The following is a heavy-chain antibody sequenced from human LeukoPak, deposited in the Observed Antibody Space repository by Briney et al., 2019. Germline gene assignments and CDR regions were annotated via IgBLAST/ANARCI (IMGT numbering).Heavy chain of an antibody. D-gene: IGHD2-8*01. J-gene: IGHJ4*02. CDR1: GGSISSYY. Sequence: SETLSLTCTVSGGSISSYYWSWIRQPPGKGLEWIGYIYYSGSTNYNPSLKSRVTISVGTSKNQFSLKLSSVTAADTAVYYCARDGDCTNGVCYDYWGQGTLVTVSS. V-gene: IGHV4-59*01. CDR2: IYYSGST. CDR3: ARDGDCTNGVCYDY.